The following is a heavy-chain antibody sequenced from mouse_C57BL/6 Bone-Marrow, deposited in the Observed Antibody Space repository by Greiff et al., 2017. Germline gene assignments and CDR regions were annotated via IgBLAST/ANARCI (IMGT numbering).Heavy chain of an antibody. Sequence: QVQLQQPGAELVKPGASVKLSCKASGYTFTSYWMHWVKQRPGQGLEWIGMIHPNSGSTNYNEKFKSKATLTVDKSSSTAYMQLSSLTSEDSAVYYCARRNIYYDYDEFAYWGQGTLVTVSA. J-gene: IGHJ3*01. CDR2: IHPNSGST. D-gene: IGHD2-4*01. CDR3: ARRNIYYDYDEFAY. V-gene: IGHV1-64*01. CDR1: GYTFTSYW.